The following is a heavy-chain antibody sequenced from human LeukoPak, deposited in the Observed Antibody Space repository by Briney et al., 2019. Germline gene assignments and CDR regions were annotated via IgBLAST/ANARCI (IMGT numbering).Heavy chain of an antibody. Sequence: AGGSLRLSCAASGFTFSSYGMHWVRQAPGKGLEWVAVIWYDGSNKYYADSVKGRFTISRDNSKNTLYLQMNSLRAEDTAVYYCARDTLLWFGELLYYFDYWGQGTQVTVSS. CDR3: ARDTLLWFGELLYYFDY. CDR2: IWYDGSNK. V-gene: IGHV3-33*01. CDR1: GFTFSSYG. D-gene: IGHD3-10*01. J-gene: IGHJ4*02.